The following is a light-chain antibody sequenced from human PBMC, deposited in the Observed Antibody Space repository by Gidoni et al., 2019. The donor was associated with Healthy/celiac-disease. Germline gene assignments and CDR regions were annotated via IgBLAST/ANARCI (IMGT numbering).Light chain of an antibody. CDR3: QQRSNWPERT. CDR2: DAS. J-gene: IGKJ2*01. Sequence: EIVLTQSPATLSLSPGESATLSCRASQSVSSYLAWYQQKPGQAPRLLIYDASNRATGIPARFSGSGSGTDFTLTISSLEPEDFAVYYCQQRSNWPERTFXQXTKLEIK. V-gene: IGKV3-11*01. CDR1: QSVSSY.